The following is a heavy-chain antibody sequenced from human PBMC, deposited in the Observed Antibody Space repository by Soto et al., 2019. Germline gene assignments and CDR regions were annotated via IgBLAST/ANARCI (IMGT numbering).Heavy chain of an antibody. CDR1: GGSISIEDYY. D-gene: IGHD2-15*01. CDR2: IYYSGST. CDR3: DSGYCSVGSCWEFDP. Sequence: TLSGACADYGGSISIEDYYWSWIRQPPGKGLEWIGYIYYSGSTSYNPSLKSRLTISLDTSKNQFSPKLNSVSAADTAAYSCDSGYCSVGSCWEFDPWGQGPLVTV. J-gene: IGHJ5*02. V-gene: IGHV4-30-4*01.